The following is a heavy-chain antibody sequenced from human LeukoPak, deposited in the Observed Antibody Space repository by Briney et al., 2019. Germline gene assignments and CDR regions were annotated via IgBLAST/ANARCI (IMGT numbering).Heavy chain of an antibody. V-gene: IGHV4-59*08. CDR1: GGSISSYY. CDR2: IYYSGST. D-gene: IGHD3-22*01. CDR3: ACTYYYDSSGILDY. Sequence: PSETLSLTCTVSGGSISSYYWSWIRQPPGKGLEWIGYIYYSGSTNYNPSLKSRATMSVDTSKNQFSLKLSSVTAADTAVYYCACTYYYDSSGILDYWGQGTLVTVSS. J-gene: IGHJ4*02.